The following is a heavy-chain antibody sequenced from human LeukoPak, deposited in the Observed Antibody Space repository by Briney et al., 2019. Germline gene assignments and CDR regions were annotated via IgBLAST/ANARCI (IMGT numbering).Heavy chain of an antibody. CDR3: ARSHSGSGSFYPDY. CDR2: INHSGST. J-gene: IGHJ4*02. V-gene: IGHV4-34*01. D-gene: IGHD3-10*01. CDR1: GGSFSGYY. Sequence: PSETLSLTCAVYGGSFSGYYWSWIRQPPGKGLEWIGEINHSGSTNYNPSLKSRVTISVDTSKNQFSLKLSSVTAADTAVYYCARSHSGSGSFYPDYWGQGTLVTVSS.